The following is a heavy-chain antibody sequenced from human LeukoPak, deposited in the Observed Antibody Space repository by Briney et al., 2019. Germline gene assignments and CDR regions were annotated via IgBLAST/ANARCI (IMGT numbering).Heavy chain of an antibody. J-gene: IGHJ3*02. D-gene: IGHD3-22*01. V-gene: IGHV4-31*03. Sequence: SQTLSLTCTVSGGSISSGGYYWSWIRQHPGKGLEWIGYIYYSGSTYYNPSLKSRVTISVDTSKNQFSLKLSSVTAADMAVYYCARGVVANAGGAFDIWGQGTMVTVSS. CDR1: GGSISSGGYY. CDR2: IYYSGST. CDR3: ARGVVANAGGAFDI.